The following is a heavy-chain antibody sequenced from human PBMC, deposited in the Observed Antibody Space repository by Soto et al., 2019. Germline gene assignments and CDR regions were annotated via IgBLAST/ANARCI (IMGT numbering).Heavy chain of an antibody. D-gene: IGHD2-15*01. CDR1: GYTFTSYD. J-gene: IGHJ4*02. V-gene: IGHV1-8*01. CDR2: MNPNIGNT. CDR3: AILVVVAATNGRFDY. Sequence: ASVKVSCKASGYTFTSYDINWVRQATGQGLEWMGWMNPNIGNTGYAQKFQGRVTMTRNTSISTAYMELSSLRSEDTAVYYCAILVVVAATNGRFDYWGQGTLVTVSS.